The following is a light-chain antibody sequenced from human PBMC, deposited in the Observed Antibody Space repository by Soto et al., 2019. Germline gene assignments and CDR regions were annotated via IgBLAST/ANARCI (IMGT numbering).Light chain of an antibody. J-gene: IGKJ5*01. CDR1: QSVSNSY. CDR2: GAS. CDR3: QHYNNWPHT. V-gene: IGKV3-15*01. Sequence: EIVLTQSPGTLSLSPGERATLSCRASQSVSNSYLAWYQQKPGLSPRLLIYGASTRATGVPDRFIGSGSGTEFTLTISSLQSEDFAIYYCQHYNNWPHTFGQGTRLEIK.